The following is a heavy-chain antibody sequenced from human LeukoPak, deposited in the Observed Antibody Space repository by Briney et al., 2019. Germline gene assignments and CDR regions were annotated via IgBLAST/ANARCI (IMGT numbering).Heavy chain of an antibody. D-gene: IGHD1-26*01. CDR2: IYYSGST. J-gene: IGHJ6*03. Sequence: SETLSLTCTVSGGSISSYYWSWIRQPPGKGLEWIGYIYYSGSTNYNPSLKSRVTISVDTSKNQFSLKLSSVTAADTAVYYCARRSHGASWDPLYYYYYMDVWGKGTTVTVSS. CDR3: ARRSHGASWDPLYYYYYMDV. V-gene: IGHV4-59*01. CDR1: GGSISSYY.